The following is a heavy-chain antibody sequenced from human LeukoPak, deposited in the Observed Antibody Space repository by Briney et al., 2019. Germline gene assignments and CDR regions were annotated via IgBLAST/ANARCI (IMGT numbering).Heavy chain of an antibody. CDR3: ARPEDSSGYLRY. CDR1: GFTFSSYA. Sequence: GGSLRLPCAASGFTFSSYAMHWVCQAPGKGLERVAVISYDGSNKYYADSVTGRFTISRDNSKNTLYLQMNSLRAEDTAVYYCARPEDSSGYLRYWGQGTLVTVSS. V-gene: IGHV3-30-3*01. CDR2: ISYDGSNK. J-gene: IGHJ4*02. D-gene: IGHD3-22*01.